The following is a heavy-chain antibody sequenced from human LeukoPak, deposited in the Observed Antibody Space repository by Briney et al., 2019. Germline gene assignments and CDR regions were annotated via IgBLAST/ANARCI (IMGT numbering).Heavy chain of an antibody. CDR3: ARARNIAAAGSFDY. Sequence: GASVKVSCKASGGTFSSYAISWVRQAPGQGLEWMGRIIPILGIANYAQKFQGRVTITADKSTSTAYMELSSLRSEDTAVYYCARARNIAAAGSFDYWGQGTLVIVSS. CDR1: GGTFSSYA. J-gene: IGHJ4*02. D-gene: IGHD6-13*01. V-gene: IGHV1-69*04. CDR2: IIPILGIA.